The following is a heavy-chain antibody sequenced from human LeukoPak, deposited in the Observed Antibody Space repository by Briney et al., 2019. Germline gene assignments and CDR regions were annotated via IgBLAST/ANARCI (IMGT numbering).Heavy chain of an antibody. CDR3: ARAYFEDYYFDY. CDR2: ISYDGSNK. V-gene: IGHV3-30*04. D-gene: IGHD3-9*01. Sequence: GGSLRLSCAASGFTFSSYAMHWVRQAPGKGLEWVAVISYDGSNKYYADSVKGRFTISRDNSKNTLYLQMNSLRAEDTAVYYCARAYFEDYYFDYWGQGTLVTVSS. CDR1: GFTFSSYA. J-gene: IGHJ4*02.